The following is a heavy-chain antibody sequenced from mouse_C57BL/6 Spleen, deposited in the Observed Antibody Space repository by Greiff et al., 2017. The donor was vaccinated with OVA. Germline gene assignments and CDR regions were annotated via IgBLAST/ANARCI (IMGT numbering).Heavy chain of an antibody. CDR1: GYTFTSYW. V-gene: IGHV1-64*01. Sequence: VQLQQPGAELVKPGASVKLSCKASGYTFTSYWMHWVKQRPGQGLEWIGMIHPNSGSTNYNEKFKSKATLTVDKSSSTAYMQLSSLTSEDSAVYYCATLTTVVATGFDYWGQGTTLTVSS. J-gene: IGHJ2*01. CDR3: ATLTTVVATGFDY. D-gene: IGHD1-1*01. CDR2: IHPNSGST.